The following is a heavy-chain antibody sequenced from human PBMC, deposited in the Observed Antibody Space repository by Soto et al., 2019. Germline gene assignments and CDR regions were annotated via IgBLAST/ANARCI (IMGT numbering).Heavy chain of an antibody. J-gene: IGHJ4*02. D-gene: IGHD4-17*01. CDR1: GFTFTSSA. V-gene: IGHV1-58*01. CDR2: IVVGSGNT. CDR3: AADSSNGDYEGLTFDY. Sequence: SLKVSCKASGFTFTSSAVQWVRQARGQRLEWIGWIVVGSGNTNYAQKFQERVTITRDMSTSTAYMELSSLRSEDTAVYYCAADSSNGDYEGLTFDYWGQGTLVTVSS.